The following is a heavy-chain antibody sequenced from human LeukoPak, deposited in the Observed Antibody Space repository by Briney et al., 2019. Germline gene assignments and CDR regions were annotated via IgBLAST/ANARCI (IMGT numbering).Heavy chain of an antibody. CDR1: GFTFSSYA. CDR3: VKEKGGPWGFGELAYFDS. D-gene: IGHD3-10*01. V-gene: IGHV3-23*01. CDR2: ISGNGDGT. J-gene: IGHJ4*02. Sequence: GGSLRLSCAASGFTFSSYAMSWVRQAPGKGLEWVSTISGNGDGTYYPDSVTGRFTMSRDNSKDTLFLQMSGLRAEDTAIYYCVKEKGGPWGFGELAYFDSWGQGTLVTVSS.